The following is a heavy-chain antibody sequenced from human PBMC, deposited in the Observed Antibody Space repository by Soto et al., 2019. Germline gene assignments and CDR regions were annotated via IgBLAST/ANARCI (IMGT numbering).Heavy chain of an antibody. CDR2: ITSSGSYV. CDR1: GFTFSRNT. Sequence: EVQLVESGGGLVKPGGSLRLSCVTSGFTFSRNTMNWVRQAPGKGLEWFASITSSGSYVYYADSVKGRFSASRDNAKNSLSLQMDSLRPDDTAIYFCVKDEGIEAMDVWGQGTTVTVSS. V-gene: IGHV3-21*01. D-gene: IGHD3-3*02. J-gene: IGHJ6*02. CDR3: VKDEGIEAMDV.